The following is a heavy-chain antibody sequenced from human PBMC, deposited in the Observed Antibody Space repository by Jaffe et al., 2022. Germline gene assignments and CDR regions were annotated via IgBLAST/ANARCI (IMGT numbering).Heavy chain of an antibody. CDR3: FWLRSGSYTRYYYYMDV. D-gene: IGHD3-10*01. J-gene: IGHJ6*03. Sequence: EVQLVESGGGLVQPGGSLKLSCAASGFTFSGSAMHWVRQASGKGLEWVGRIRSKANSYATAYAASVKGRFTISRDDSKNTAYLQMNSLKTEDTAVYYCFWLRSGSYTRYYYYMDVWGKGTTVTVSS. CDR2: IRSKANSYAT. V-gene: IGHV3-73*02. CDR1: GFTFSGSA.